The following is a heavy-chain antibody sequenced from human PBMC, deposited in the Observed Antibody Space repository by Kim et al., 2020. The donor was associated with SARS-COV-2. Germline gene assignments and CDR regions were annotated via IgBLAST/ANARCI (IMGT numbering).Heavy chain of an antibody. V-gene: IGHV3-73*01. CDR3: TRIPGTPFSVWDAFD. CDR2: IRSKANTYAT. Sequence: GGSLRLSCAASGFTFSDSPMHWVRQASGKGLEWVGRIRSKANTYATAYAASVRGRFSISRDDSKNTAYRQMNSLKTEDTAVEYFTRIPGTPFSVWDAFD. D-gene: IGHD1-1*01. J-gene: IGHJ3*02. CDR1: GFTFSDSP.